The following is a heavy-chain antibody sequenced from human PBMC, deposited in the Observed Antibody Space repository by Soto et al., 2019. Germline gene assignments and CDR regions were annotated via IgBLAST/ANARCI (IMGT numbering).Heavy chain of an antibody. CDR2: ISSSSSAI. V-gene: IGHV3-48*01. D-gene: IGHD4-17*01. J-gene: IGHJ6*03. CDR1: GFTFSTYS. Sequence: GGSLRLSCAASGFTFSTYSINWVRQAPEKGQEWVSYISSSSSAIYYADSVKGRSTISRDNAKNSLYLQMNSLRAEDSAVFFCASFITVTTSYYYYYYYMDVWGKGTTVTVSS. CDR3: ASFITVTTSYYYYYYYMDV.